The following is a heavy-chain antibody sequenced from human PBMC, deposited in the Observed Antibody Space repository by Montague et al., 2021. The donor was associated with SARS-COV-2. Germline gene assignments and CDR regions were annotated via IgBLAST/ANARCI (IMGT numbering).Heavy chain of an antibody. CDR2: IYDGGAV. J-gene: IGHJ3*02. CDR1: GGSITGYY. D-gene: IGHD4-23*01. Sequence: SETLSLTCTVSGGSITGYYWGWLRRSPGKGLEWIAYIYDGGAVNYNPSLGSRVTISTDTSKNQLSLKVNSVTAADTAVYYCVRDHPYGGPREAYDIWGQGTVVTVSS. V-gene: IGHV4-59*01. CDR3: VRDHPYGGPREAYDI.